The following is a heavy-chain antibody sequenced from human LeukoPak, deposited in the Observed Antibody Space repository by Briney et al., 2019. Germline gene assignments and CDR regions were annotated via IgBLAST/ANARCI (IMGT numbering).Heavy chain of an antibody. D-gene: IGHD3-10*01. CDR2: ISTSGST. CDR1: GGAISSGGYW. Sequence: SETLSLTCTVSGGAISSGGYWWIWIRQPAGRGLEWIGRISTSGSTHYNASLRSRVTISVDTTNNLFSLRLSAVTAADTAVYYCARVIARGSGELLPDYWGQGTLVTVSS. V-gene: IGHV4-61*02. J-gene: IGHJ4*02. CDR3: ARVIARGSGELLPDY.